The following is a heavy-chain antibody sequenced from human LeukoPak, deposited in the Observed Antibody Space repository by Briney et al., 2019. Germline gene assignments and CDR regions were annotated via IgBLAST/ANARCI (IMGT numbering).Heavy chain of an antibody. CDR1: GFTFSSYA. Sequence: GGSLRLSCAASGFTFSSYAMSWVRQAPGKGLEWVSAISGSGGSTYYADSVKGRFTISRDNSKNTLYLQMNSLRAEDTAVYYCAKDKRIAVAASVIPANWFDPWGQGTLVTVSS. CDR3: AKDKRIAVAASVIPANWFDP. CDR2: ISGSGGST. J-gene: IGHJ5*02. V-gene: IGHV3-23*01. D-gene: IGHD6-19*01.